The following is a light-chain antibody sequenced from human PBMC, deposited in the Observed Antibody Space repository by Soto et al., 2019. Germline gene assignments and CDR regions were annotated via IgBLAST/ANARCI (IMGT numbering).Light chain of an antibody. J-gene: IGKJ5*01. Sequence: EIMMTQSPATLSVSPGERATLSCRASQSVSSNLVWYQQKPGQAPRLLIYGASTRATGIPGRFSGSGSGTEFTLTISSLQSEDFAVYYCQQHDNWPPIPSGQVRRLEVK. CDR1: QSVSSN. CDR3: QQHDNWPPIP. V-gene: IGKV3-15*01. CDR2: GAS.